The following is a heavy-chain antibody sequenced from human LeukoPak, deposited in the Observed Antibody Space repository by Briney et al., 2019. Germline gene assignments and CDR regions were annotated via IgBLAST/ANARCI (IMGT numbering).Heavy chain of an antibody. J-gene: IGHJ4*02. CDR2: INPNSGGT. CDR3: ARGHPFYGDYDYFDY. D-gene: IGHD4-17*01. Sequence: ASVKVSCKASGYTFTGYYMHWVRQAPGQGLEWMGWINPNSGGTNYAQKFQGGVTMTRDTSISTAYMELSRLRSDDTAVYYCARGHPFYGDYDYFDYWGQGTLVTVSS. V-gene: IGHV1-2*02. CDR1: GYTFTGYY.